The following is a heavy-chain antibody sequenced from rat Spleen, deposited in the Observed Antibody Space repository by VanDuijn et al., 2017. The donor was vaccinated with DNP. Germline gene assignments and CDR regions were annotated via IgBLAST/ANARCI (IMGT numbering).Heavy chain of an antibody. D-gene: IGHD1-6*01. CDR1: GFSLTSNS. Sequence: QVQLKESGPGLVQPSQTLSLTCTVSGFSLTSNSVHWVRQPPGKGLEWIGAVWSGGSTDYNSTLKSRLSISRDTSKSQVFLKMNSLQTEDTAIYFCTRSMYTTDYYYEGVWFSYWGQGTLVTVSS. CDR3: TRSMYTTDYYYEGVWFSY. V-gene: IGHV2-1*01. CDR2: VWSGGST. J-gene: IGHJ3*01.